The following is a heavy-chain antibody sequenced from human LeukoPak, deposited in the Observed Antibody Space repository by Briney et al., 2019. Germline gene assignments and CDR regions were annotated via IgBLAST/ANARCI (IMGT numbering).Heavy chain of an antibody. Sequence: SETLSLTCAVYGGSISSYYWTWIRQPPGKGLEWVGYIQNSAIYRAKIKSSPSLQSRVSLSIDTSKNQVSLTVNSVTAADTADYYCARLSSTLYYSMDVWGPGTAVTVSS. D-gene: IGHD6-6*01. CDR2: IQNSAIYRAKI. J-gene: IGHJ6*02. CDR1: GGSISSYY. CDR3: ARLSSTLYYSMDV. V-gene: IGHV4-59*08.